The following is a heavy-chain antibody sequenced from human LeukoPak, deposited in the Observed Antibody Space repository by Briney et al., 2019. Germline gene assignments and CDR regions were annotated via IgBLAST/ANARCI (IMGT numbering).Heavy chain of an antibody. CDR1: GFTFSSYG. V-gene: IGHV3-30*18. J-gene: IGHJ3*02. Sequence: SGGSLRLSCAASGFTFSSYGMHWVRQAPGKGLEWVAVISYDGSNKYYADSVKGRFTISRDNSKNTLYLQMNSLRAEDTAVYYCAKSGGTEAFDIWGQGTMVTVSS. CDR2: ISYDGSNK. CDR3: AKSGGTEAFDI. D-gene: IGHD1-14*01.